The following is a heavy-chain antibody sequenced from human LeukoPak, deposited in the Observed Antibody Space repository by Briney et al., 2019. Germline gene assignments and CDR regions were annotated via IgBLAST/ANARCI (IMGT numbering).Heavy chain of an antibody. Sequence: PGGSLRLSCAASGFTFSSYSMNWVRQAPGKGLEWVSSISSSSSYIYYADSVKGRFTISRDDAKNSLYLQMNSLRAEDTAVYYCARGGRGSYLNGAFDIWGQGTMVTVSS. V-gene: IGHV3-21*01. CDR3: ARGGRGSYLNGAFDI. CDR2: ISSSSSYI. D-gene: IGHD1-26*01. CDR1: GFTFSSYS. J-gene: IGHJ3*02.